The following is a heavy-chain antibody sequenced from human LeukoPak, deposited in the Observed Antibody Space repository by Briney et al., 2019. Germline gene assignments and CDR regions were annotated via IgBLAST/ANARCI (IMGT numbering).Heavy chain of an antibody. Sequence: SVKVSCKASGGTFSSYAISWVRQAPGQGLEWMGGIIPIFGTANYAQKFQGRVTITADESTSTAYMELSSLRSEDTAVYYCARDRRGSSTSGYFQHWGQGTLVTVSS. CDR3: ARDRRGSSTSGYFQH. V-gene: IGHV1-69*13. CDR2: IIPIFGTA. J-gene: IGHJ1*01. D-gene: IGHD2-2*01. CDR1: GGTFSSYA.